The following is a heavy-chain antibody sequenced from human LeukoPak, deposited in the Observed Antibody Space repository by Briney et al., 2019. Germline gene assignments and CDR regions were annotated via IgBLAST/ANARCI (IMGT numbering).Heavy chain of an antibody. CDR1: GFTFTDTY. J-gene: IGHJ4*02. Sequence: GGSLRLSCAVSGFTFTDTYMTWIRQAPGKWLGWVSGINWNGGRTGYADSMKGRFIISRDNAKNSLYLQVNSLRAEDTALYYCARNFGGGDSSGPYYWGQGTLVTVSS. CDR3: ARNFGGGDSSGPYY. CDR2: INWNGGRT. D-gene: IGHD3-22*01. V-gene: IGHV3-20*04.